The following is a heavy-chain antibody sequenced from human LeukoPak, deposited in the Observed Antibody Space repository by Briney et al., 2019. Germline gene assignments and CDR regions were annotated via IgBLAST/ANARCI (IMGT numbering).Heavy chain of an antibody. V-gene: IGHV3-33*01. J-gene: IGHJ4*02. Sequence: PGGSLRLSCAASGFTFSSYGMHWVRQAPGKGLEWVAVIWYDGSIKHYADSVKGRFTTSRDNFKNTLHLQMNSLRAEDAAVYYCARDFARLPDYYFDYWGQGTLVTVSS. CDR3: ARDFARLPDYYFDY. CDR2: IWYDGSIK. CDR1: GFTFSSYG.